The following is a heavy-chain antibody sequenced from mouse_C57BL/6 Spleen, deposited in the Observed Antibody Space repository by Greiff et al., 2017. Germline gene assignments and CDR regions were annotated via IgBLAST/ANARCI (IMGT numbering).Heavy chain of an antibody. CDR1: GFSLTSYG. Sequence: VKVVESGPGLVAPSQSLSITCPVSGFSLTSYGVHWVRQPPGTGLEWLVVIWSDGSTTYHSALKSRLSLSKDNSKSQVFLKMNSLQTDDTAMYYCARQNTTVVAHWYFDVWGTGTTVTVSS. CDR3: ARQNTTVVAHWYFDV. J-gene: IGHJ1*03. V-gene: IGHV2-6-1*01. CDR2: IWSDGST. D-gene: IGHD1-1*01.